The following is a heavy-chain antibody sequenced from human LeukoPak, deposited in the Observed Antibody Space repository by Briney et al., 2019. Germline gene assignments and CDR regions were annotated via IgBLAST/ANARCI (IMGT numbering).Heavy chain of an antibody. CDR3: ARRYYYDSSGYYDAFDI. CDR1: GGSISSSSYY. Sequence: PSETLSLICTVSGGSISSSSYYWGWIRQPPGKGLEWIGSIYYSGSTYYNPSLKSRVTISVDTSKNQFSLKLSSVTAADTAVYYCARRYYYDSSGYYDAFDIWGQGTMVTVSS. D-gene: IGHD3-22*01. J-gene: IGHJ3*02. V-gene: IGHV4-39*01. CDR2: IYYSGST.